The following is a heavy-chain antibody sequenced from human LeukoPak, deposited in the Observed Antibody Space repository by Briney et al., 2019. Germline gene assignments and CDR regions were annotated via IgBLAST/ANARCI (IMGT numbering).Heavy chain of an antibody. Sequence: ASVKVSCKASGYTFTSYDINWVRQATGQGLERMGWMNPNSGNTGYAQKFQGRVTMTRNTSISTAYMELSSLRSEDTAVYYCARGRDARAISYYYYYMDVWGKGTTVTVSS. V-gene: IGHV1-8*01. CDR1: GYTFTSYD. CDR2: MNPNSGNT. J-gene: IGHJ6*03. D-gene: IGHD2-2*01. CDR3: ARGRDARAISYYYYYMDV.